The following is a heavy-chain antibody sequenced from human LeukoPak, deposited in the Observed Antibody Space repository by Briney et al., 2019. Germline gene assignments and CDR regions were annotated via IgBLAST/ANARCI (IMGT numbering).Heavy chain of an antibody. Sequence: GGSLRLSCAASGFTFSSYAMHWVRQAPGKGLEYVSAISSNGGSTYYANSVKGRFTISRDNSKNTLYLQMGSLRAEDMAVYYRARSWIAYYYDSSGYYDYWGQGALVTVSS. J-gene: IGHJ4*02. V-gene: IGHV3-64*01. D-gene: IGHD3-22*01. CDR3: ARSWIAYYYDSSGYYDY. CDR2: ISSNGGST. CDR1: GFTFSSYA.